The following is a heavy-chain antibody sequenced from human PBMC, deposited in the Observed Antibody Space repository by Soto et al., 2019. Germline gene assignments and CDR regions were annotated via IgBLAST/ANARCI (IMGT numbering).Heavy chain of an antibody. CDR1: GFTFSNAW. J-gene: IGHJ4*02. CDR3: TTDRIRSPAGTDY. Sequence: PGGSLRLSCAASGFTFSNAWMNWVRQAPGKGLEWVGRIKSKTDGGTTDYAAPVKGRFTISRDDSKNTLYLQMNSLKTEDTAVYYCTTDRIRSPAGTDYWGQGTLVTVSS. CDR2: IKSKTDGGTT. V-gene: IGHV3-15*07. D-gene: IGHD6-13*01.